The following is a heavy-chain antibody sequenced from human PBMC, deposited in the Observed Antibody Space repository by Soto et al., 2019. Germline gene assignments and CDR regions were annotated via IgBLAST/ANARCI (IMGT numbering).Heavy chain of an antibody. J-gene: IGHJ3*02. CDR3: ARGIAVAGTSFDAVDS. V-gene: IGHV3-33*01. D-gene: IGHD6-19*01. CDR2: IWYDGSNK. CDR1: GFTFSGYG. Sequence: GFLSLSCAASGFTFSGYGMDWVRQAPGKGLEWVAVIWYDGSNKYYAYSVKGRFTISRDNSKNTLYLQMKSMRAEDTAVYYCARGIAVAGTSFDAVDSWGQGTMVIVSS.